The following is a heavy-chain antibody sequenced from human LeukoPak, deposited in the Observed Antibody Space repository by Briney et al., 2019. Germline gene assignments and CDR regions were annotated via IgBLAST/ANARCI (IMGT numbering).Heavy chain of an antibody. J-gene: IGHJ4*02. Sequence: GGSLRLSCAASGFTFSGYWMSWVRQTPEKGLEWVANIKQEGYEKYYVDSVKGRFTISRDNAKNSLYLQMNSPRADDTAIYYCARDKIVGPTTLDYWGQGTLVTVSS. D-gene: IGHD1-26*01. CDR2: IKQEGYEK. CDR3: ARDKIVGPTTLDY. V-gene: IGHV3-7*01. CDR1: GFTFSGYW.